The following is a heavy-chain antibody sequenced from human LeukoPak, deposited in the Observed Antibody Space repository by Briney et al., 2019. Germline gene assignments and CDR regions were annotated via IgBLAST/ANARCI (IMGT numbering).Heavy chain of an antibody. Sequence: GGSLRLSCAASGFTFSSYSMNWVRQAPGKGLEWVSYISSSGNALYYADSVKGRFTISRDNAKNSLYLQMNSLRAEDTAVYYCARDGAYYYDSSGYYHDAFDIWGQGTMVTVSS. CDR3: ARDGAYYYDSSGYYHDAFDI. D-gene: IGHD3-22*01. V-gene: IGHV3-48*04. J-gene: IGHJ3*02. CDR2: ISSSGNAL. CDR1: GFTFSSYS.